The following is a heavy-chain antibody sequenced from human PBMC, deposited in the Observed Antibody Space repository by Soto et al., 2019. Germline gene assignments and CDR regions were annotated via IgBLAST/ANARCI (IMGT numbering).Heavy chain of an antibody. CDR2: INAGNGNT. CDR1: GYTFTSYA. J-gene: IGHJ6*02. Sequence: QVQLVQSGAEVKKPGASVKVSCKASGYTFTSYAMHWVRQAPGQRLEWMGWINAGNGNTNYAQKLQGRVTMTTDTSTSTAYMELRSLRSDDTAVYYCAREYQVLRFLEWLSPRDYYYYGMDVWGQGTTVTVSS. V-gene: IGHV1-3*01. D-gene: IGHD3-3*01. CDR3: AREYQVLRFLEWLSPRDYYYYGMDV.